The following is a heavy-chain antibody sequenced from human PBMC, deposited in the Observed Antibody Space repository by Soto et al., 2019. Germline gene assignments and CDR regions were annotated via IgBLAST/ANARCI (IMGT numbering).Heavy chain of an antibody. CDR3: ARPAVAGTADGDYYYYYMDA. D-gene: IGHD6-19*01. CDR2: IYPGDSDT. Sequence: PGESLKISCKGSGYSFTSYWIGWVRQMPGKGLEWMGIIYPGDSDTRYSPSFQGQVTISADKSISTAYLQWSSLKASDTAMYYCARPAVAGTADGDYYYYYMDAWGKGTTVTVSS. J-gene: IGHJ6*03. CDR1: GYSFTSYW. V-gene: IGHV5-51*01.